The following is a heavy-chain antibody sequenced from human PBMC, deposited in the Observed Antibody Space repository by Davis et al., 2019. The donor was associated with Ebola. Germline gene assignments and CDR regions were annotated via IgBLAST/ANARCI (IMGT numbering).Heavy chain of an antibody. J-gene: IGHJ5*02. V-gene: IGHV3-30*04. CDR3: TRDIWGDVVVTANWFDP. CDR1: GFTFSNYA. D-gene: IGHD2-21*02. Sequence: GESLKISCAASGFTFSNYAMHWVRQAPGKGLEWVAVISYDGSNKYYADSVKGRFTISRDNSKNTLYLQMNSLRAEDTAVYYCTRDIWGDVVVTANWFDPWGQGTLVTVSS. CDR2: ISYDGSNK.